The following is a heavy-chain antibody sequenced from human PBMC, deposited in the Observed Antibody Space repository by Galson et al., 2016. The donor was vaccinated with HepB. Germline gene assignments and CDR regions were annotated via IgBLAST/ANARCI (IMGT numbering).Heavy chain of an antibody. CDR3: SREMTGSYFD. CDR1: GFTFNAHC. D-gene: IGHD3-10*01. V-gene: IGHV3-7*01. CDR2: IRGDGIVS. Sequence: SLRLSCAASGFTFNAHCMNWVRQAPGKGLEWVANIRGDGIVSYYAESGRGRFTISRYKAKSSLYLQMNGLRVDETAVYYCSREMTGSYFDWGQGTLVTVSP. J-gene: IGHJ4*02.